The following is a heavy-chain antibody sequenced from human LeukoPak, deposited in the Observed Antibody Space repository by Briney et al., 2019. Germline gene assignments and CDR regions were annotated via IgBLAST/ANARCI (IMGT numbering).Heavy chain of an antibody. CDR2: IYHSGST. Sequence: GSLRLSCAASGFTFSSYAVSWVRQPPGKGLEWIGEIYHSGSTNYNPSLKSRVTISVDKSKNQFSLKLSSVTAADTAVYYCARWDFYYYGMDVWGQGTTVTVSS. V-gene: IGHV4-4*02. J-gene: IGHJ6*02. CDR1: GFTFSSYAV. CDR3: ARWDFYYYGMDV.